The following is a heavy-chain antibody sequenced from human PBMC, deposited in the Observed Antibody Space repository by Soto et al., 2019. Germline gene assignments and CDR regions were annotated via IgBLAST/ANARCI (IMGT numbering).Heavy chain of an antibody. V-gene: IGHV4-4*02. CDR1: GGSIRTPDW. J-gene: IGHJ4*02. CDR3: ARGIAMTVVVGRDAPDKYYLDS. D-gene: IGHD3-22*01. CDR2: IYHSGNT. Sequence: LSLTCNVSGGSIRTPDWWSWVRQTPEKGLEWIGEIYHSGNTNYNPSLKSRVTISVDTSKNQFSLKLNSVTAADTAVYYCARGIAMTVVVGRDAPDKYYLDSWGQGTLVTVSS.